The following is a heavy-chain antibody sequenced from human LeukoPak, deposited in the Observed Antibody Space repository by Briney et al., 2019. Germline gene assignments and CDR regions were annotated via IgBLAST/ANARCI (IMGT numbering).Heavy chain of an antibody. CDR1: GGSISSSSYY. Sequence: SETLSLTCTVSGGSISSSSYYWGWIRQPPGKGLEWIGSIYYSGSTYYNPSLKSRVTISVDTSKNQFSLKLSSVTAADTAVYYCARHRDIVVVPAASPIGYWGQGNLVTVSS. V-gene: IGHV4-39*01. CDR3: ARHRDIVVVPAASPIGY. D-gene: IGHD2-2*01. J-gene: IGHJ4*02. CDR2: IYYSGST.